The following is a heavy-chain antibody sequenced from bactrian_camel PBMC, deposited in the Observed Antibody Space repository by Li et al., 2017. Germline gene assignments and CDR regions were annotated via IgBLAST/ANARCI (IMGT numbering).Heavy chain of an antibody. J-gene: IGHJ4*01. D-gene: IGHD2*01. CDR3: AGRKYWCGSLKNGAGFEY. Sequence: HVQLVESGGGSVQAGGSLRLSCAASGYTGSNYCMGWFRQGPGKEREGVAIVGSTGTTRYADSVQGRFTISKDSAKNTLYLQLNSLKPEDTAMYYCAGRKYWCGSLKNGAGFEYWGQGTQVTVS. CDR1: GYTGSNYC. CDR2: VGSTGTT. V-gene: IGHV3S55*01.